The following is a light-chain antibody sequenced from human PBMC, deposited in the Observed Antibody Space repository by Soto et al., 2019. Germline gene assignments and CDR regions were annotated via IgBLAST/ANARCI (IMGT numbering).Light chain of an antibody. CDR2: DAS. V-gene: IGKV3-15*01. CDR3: QQSCLSGT. CDR1: QSVSSN. J-gene: IGKJ1*01. Sequence: IVMSISVATLSVTPGERATLSCRASQSVSSNLAWYQQKPGQAPRLLIYDASTRATGIPARFSGRGSGTEFTLTISSLQSEDFAVYYCQQSCLSGTFGQGTKVDI.